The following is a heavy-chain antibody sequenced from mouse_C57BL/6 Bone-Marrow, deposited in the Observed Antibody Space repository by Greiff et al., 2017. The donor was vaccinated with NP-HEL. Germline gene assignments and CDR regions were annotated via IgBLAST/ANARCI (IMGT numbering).Heavy chain of an antibody. J-gene: IGHJ4*01. CDR1: GFSLTSYA. CDR2: LWTGGGT. Sequence: VKVEESGPGLVAPSQSLSITCTVSGFSLTSYAISWVRQPPGKGLEWLGVLWTGGGTNYNSAPKSRLSISKDNSKSQVFFKMNSLQTDDTARYYCARNREIYYYGSTSMDYWGQGTSVTVSS. V-gene: IGHV2-9-1*01. D-gene: IGHD1-1*01. CDR3: ARNREIYYYGSTSMDY.